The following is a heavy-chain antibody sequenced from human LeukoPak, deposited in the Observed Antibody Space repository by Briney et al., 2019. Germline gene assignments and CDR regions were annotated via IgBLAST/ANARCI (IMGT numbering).Heavy chain of an antibody. CDR2: IYYSGST. CDR3: AIRRIQLWLPLDY. Sequence: SETLSLTCTVSGGSISSSSYYWGWIRQPPGKGLEGIGSIYYSGSTYYNPSLKSRATISEDPYKNQFSLKLSSVTAADTAVYSGAIRRIQLWLPLDYWGQGTLVTVSS. CDR1: GGSISSSSYY. D-gene: IGHD5-18*01. V-gene: IGHV4-39*01. J-gene: IGHJ4*02.